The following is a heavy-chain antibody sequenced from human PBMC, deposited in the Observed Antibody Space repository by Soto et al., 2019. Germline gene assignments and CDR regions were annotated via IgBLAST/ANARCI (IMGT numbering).Heavy chain of an antibody. CDR2: ISWNSGNV. Sequence: EVQLVESGGGLVQPGRSLRLSCAASGFTFDDYAMHWVRQGPGKGLEWVSSISWNSGNVGYADSVKGRFTISRDNAKHPLYLQINSLRGEDTDLYNCAEGASTAVFSFNDYWGQGTLVTVSS. CDR1: GFTFDDYA. D-gene: IGHD4-17*01. V-gene: IGHV3-9*01. J-gene: IGHJ4*02. CDR3: AEGASTAVFSFNDY.